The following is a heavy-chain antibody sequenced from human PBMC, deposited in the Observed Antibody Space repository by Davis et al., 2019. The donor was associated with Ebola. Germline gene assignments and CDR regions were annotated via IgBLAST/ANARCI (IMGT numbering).Heavy chain of an antibody. J-gene: IGHJ6*02. D-gene: IGHD3-10*01. CDR3: ARVKWFGDFYYYYGMDV. Sequence: MPSETLSLTCAVYGGSFSGYYWSWIRQPPGKGLEWIGEINHSGSTNYNPSLKSRVTISVDTSKNQFSLKLSSVTAADTAVYYCARVKWFGDFYYYYGMDVWGQGTTVTVSS. V-gene: IGHV4-34*01. CDR1: GGSFSGYY. CDR2: INHSGST.